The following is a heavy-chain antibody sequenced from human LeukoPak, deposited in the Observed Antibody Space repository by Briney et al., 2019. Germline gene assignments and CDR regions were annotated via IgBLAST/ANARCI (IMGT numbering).Heavy chain of an antibody. CDR2: ISGSGGST. CDR1: GFTFSSYG. CDR3: ARQGFTTTHIVYYYYYMDV. V-gene: IGHV3-23*01. D-gene: IGHD3-16*02. J-gene: IGHJ6*03. Sequence: PGGSLRLSCAASGFTFSSYGMSWVRQAPGKGMEWVSAISGSGGSTYYADSVKGRFTISRDNSKNTLYLQMNSLRAEDTAVYYCARQGFTTTHIVYYYYYMDVWGKGTTVTISS.